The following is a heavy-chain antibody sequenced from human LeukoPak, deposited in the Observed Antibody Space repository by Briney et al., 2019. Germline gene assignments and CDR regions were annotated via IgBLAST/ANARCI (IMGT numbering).Heavy chain of an antibody. J-gene: IGHJ5*02. CDR1: GFTFNTYA. Sequence: GGSLRPSCAASGFTFNTYAMSWVRQAPGKGLEWVSSISGSGGSTYYADSVKGRFTISRDNSNNTLYLQINSLRAEDTAVYYCAKTPSLWWSDPWGQGTLVTVSS. D-gene: IGHD3-16*02. CDR2: ISGSGGST. CDR3: AKTPSLWWSDP. V-gene: IGHV3-23*01.